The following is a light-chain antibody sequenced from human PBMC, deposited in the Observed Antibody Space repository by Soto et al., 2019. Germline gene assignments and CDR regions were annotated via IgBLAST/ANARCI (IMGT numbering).Light chain of an antibody. CDR3: QQSYSTLTWT. CDR2: AAS. J-gene: IGKJ1*01. V-gene: IGKV1-39*01. Sequence: DLQMPPSPSSLSSSVVDIFPITVLASQSISSYLNWYQKKPGKAPKLLIYAASSLQSGVPSRFSGSGSGTDFTLTISSLQPEDFATYYCQQSYSTLTWTVGKGTKVDIK. CDR1: QSISSY.